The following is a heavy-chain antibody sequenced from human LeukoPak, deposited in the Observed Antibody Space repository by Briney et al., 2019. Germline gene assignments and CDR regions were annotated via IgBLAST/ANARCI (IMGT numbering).Heavy chain of an antibody. CDR2: VSDSVRHI. CDR1: GFTFRHAW. J-gene: IGHJ4*02. D-gene: IGHD6-19*01. Sequence: GGSLRLSCAASGFTFRHAWMIWVRQAPGQGLEWVSSVSDSVRHIFYADSGKGRFTISRDNAKNSMYLQMNSLRAEDTAVYYCVRDLSPYSSGWFDYWGQGTLVTVSS. CDR3: VRDLSPYSSGWFDY. V-gene: IGHV3-21*01.